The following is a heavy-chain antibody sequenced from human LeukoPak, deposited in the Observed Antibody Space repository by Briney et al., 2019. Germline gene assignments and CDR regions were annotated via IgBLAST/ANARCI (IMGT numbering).Heavy chain of an antibody. CDR2: INHSGST. Sequence: SETLSLTCAVYGGSFSGYYWSWLRQPPGKGLEWIGEINHSGSTNYNPSLKSRVTISVDTSKNQFSLKLSSVTAADTAVYYCARGEYSYGYNYWGQGTLVTVSS. V-gene: IGHV4-34*01. CDR1: GGSFSGYY. J-gene: IGHJ4*02. CDR3: ARGEYSYGYNY. D-gene: IGHD5-18*01.